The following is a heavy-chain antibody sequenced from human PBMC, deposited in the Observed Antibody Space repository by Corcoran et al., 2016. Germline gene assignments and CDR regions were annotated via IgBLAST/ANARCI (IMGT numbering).Heavy chain of an antibody. Sequence: EVQLVESGGGLVQPGGSLKLSCAASGFTYSGAAMHWDRQASGKGLGWVGRIRSKANSYATAYAASVKGRLTISRDDSKNTAYLQMNSLKTGDTAVYYCTRMLGYCSGGSCSDYWGQGTLVTVSS. D-gene: IGHD2-15*01. CDR1: GFTYSGAA. CDR2: IRSKANSYAT. CDR3: TRMLGYCSGGSCSDY. V-gene: IGHV3-73*02. J-gene: IGHJ4*02.